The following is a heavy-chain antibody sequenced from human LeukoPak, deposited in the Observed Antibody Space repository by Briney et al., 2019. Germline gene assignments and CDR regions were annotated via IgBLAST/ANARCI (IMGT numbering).Heavy chain of an antibody. CDR1: GGSISSSSYY. CDR3: ARDRGGYSSSGNWFDP. CDR2: IYYSGST. D-gene: IGHD6-13*01. V-gene: IGHV4-39*07. Sequence: SETLSLTCTVSGGSISSSSYYWGWIRQPPGKGLEWIGSIYYSGSTYYNPSLKSRVTISVDTSKNQFSLKLSSVTAADTAVYYCARDRGGYSSSGNWFDPWGQGTLVTVSS. J-gene: IGHJ5*02.